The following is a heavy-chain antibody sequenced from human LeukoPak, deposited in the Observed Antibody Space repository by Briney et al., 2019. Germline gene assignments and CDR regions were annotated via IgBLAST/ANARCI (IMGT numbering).Heavy chain of an antibody. D-gene: IGHD6-6*01. CDR3: ARVEYSSHIDY. J-gene: IGHJ4*02. CDR1: GGSISSYY. V-gene: IGHV4-59*01. Sequence: SVTLSLTCTVSGGSISSYYWSWIPQPPGKGLEWIGYIYYSGSTNYNPSLKSRVTISVDTSKNQFSLKLSSVTAADTAVYYCARVEYSSHIDYWGQGTLVTVPS. CDR2: IYYSGST.